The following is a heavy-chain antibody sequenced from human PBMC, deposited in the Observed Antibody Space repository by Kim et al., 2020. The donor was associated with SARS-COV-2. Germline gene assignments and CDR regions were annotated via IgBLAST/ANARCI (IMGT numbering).Heavy chain of an antibody. Sequence: GGSLRLSCAASGFTFSSYGMHWVRQAPGKGLEWVAVIWYDGSNKYYADSVKGRFTISRDNSKNTLYLQMNSLRAEDTAVYYCARDFRAGFGFWSGYYTGGYYYYGMDVWGQGTTVTVSS. D-gene: IGHD3-3*01. J-gene: IGHJ6*02. CDR1: GFTFSSYG. CDR3: ARDFRAGFGFWSGYYTGGYYYYGMDV. CDR2: IWYDGSNK. V-gene: IGHV3-33*01.